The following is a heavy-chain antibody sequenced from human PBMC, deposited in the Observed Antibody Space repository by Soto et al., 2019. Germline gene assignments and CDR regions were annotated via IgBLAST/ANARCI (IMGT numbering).Heavy chain of an antibody. CDR1: GFTFSSYA. J-gene: IGHJ4*02. Sequence: GGSLRLSCAASGFTFSSYAMSWVRQAPGKGLEWVSAISGSGGSTYYADSVKGRFTISRDNSKNTLYLQMNSLRAEDTAVYYCAKVRGSGWYEGLDYYFDYWGQGTLVTVSS. V-gene: IGHV3-23*01. D-gene: IGHD6-19*01. CDR3: AKVRGSGWYEGLDYYFDY. CDR2: ISGSGGST.